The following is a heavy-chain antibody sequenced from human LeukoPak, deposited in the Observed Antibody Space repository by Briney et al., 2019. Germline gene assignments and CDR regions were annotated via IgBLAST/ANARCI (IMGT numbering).Heavy chain of an antibody. CDR1: GFTFSSYG. D-gene: IGHD6-13*01. Sequence: GGSLRLSCAASGFTFSSYGMHWVRQAQDKGLEWVAFIRSDGSNKYYAEAVKGRFTISRDNSKNTLYLQMNSLRAEDTAVYYCAKDWEAAAGTIVYYCDYCGQGTLVTVSS. CDR2: IRSDGSNK. CDR3: AKDWEAAAGTIVYYCDY. J-gene: IGHJ4*02. V-gene: IGHV3-30*02.